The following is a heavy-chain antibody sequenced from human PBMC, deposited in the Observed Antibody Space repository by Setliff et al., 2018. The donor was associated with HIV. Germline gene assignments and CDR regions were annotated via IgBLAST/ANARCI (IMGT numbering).Heavy chain of an antibody. Sequence: GASVKVSCKASGGTFSSYAISWVRQAPGQGLEWMGQIVPIFGTPSYAQKFQGRVTITADESTSTAYMELSSLRSEDTAVYYCARAQPTNRIAAAGFDYWGQGTLVTVSS. V-gene: IGHV1-69*13. CDR2: IVPIFGTP. CDR3: ARAQPTNRIAAAGFDY. D-gene: IGHD6-13*01. CDR1: GGTFSSYA. J-gene: IGHJ4*02.